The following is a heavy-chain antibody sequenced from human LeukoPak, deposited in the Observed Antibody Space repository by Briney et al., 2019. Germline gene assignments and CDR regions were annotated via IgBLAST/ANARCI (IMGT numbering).Heavy chain of an antibody. Sequence: ASVKVSCKASGYTFTSYFIHWVRQAPGQGPEWMGIINPSGGSTTYAQKFQGRVTMTRDTSTTTVYMELSSLRSEDTAVYYCARGGEMATVPHLYYFDDWGQGTLVTVSS. D-gene: IGHD5-24*01. CDR3: ARGGEMATVPHLYYFDD. J-gene: IGHJ4*02. CDR2: INPSGGST. CDR1: GYTFTSYF. V-gene: IGHV1-46*01.